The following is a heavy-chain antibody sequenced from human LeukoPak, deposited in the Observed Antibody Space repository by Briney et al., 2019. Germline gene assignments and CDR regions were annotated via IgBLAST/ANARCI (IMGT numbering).Heavy chain of an antibody. CDR3: ARDGMPFDW. J-gene: IGHJ4*02. Sequence: GGSLRLSCAASGFRFSSYWMSWVRQAPGKGLEWVANTNQDGTEKYYVDSVKGRFTISRDNAKNSLSLRMNSLRVEDTAVYYCARDGMPFDWWGQGNLVTVSS. D-gene: IGHD1-1*01. CDR2: TNQDGTEK. V-gene: IGHV3-7*04. CDR1: GFRFSSYW.